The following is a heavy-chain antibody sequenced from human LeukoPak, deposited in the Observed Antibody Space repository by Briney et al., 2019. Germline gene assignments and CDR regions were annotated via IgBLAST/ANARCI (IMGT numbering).Heavy chain of an antibody. CDR3: ARGIRDGYKEGYYFDY. V-gene: IGHV3-30-3*01. J-gene: IGHJ4*02. CDR1: GFTFSSYA. D-gene: IGHD5-24*01. Sequence: GGSLRLSCAASGFTFSSYAMHWVRQAPGKGLEWVAVISYDGSNKYYADSVKGRFTISRDNSKNTLYLQMNSLRAEDTAVYYCARGIRDGYKEGYYFDYWGQGTLVTVSS. CDR2: ISYDGSNK.